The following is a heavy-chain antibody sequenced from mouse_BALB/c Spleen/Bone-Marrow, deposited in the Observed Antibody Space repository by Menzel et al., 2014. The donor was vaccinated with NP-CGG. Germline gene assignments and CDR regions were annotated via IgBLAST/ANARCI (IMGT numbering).Heavy chain of an antibody. CDR1: GYTFTSYY. V-gene: IGHV1-53*01. J-gene: IGHJ3*01. D-gene: IGHD2-3*01. CDR3: TRYDGYFTLFAY. CDR2: INPSNGDT. Sequence: VHLVESGAELVKPGASVKLSRKASGYTFTSYYLYWVKQRPGQGLEWIGEINPSNGDTNFNEKFKSKASLTVDISSNTTYMQLSSLTSEDSAVYYCTRYDGYFTLFAYWGQGTLVTVSA.